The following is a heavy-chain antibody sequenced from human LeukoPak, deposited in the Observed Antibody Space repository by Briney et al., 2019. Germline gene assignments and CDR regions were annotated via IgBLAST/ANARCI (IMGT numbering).Heavy chain of an antibody. Sequence: GESLRLSCAASGVTFSSNAMSWVRQAPGKGLEWVSGITGSGDNTYYTESVKGRFTISRDNSKNTLYLEMNSLRAEDTAIYYCAKYLAGGWYYIDCWGQGILVTVSS. CDR1: GVTFSSNA. V-gene: IGHV3-23*01. J-gene: IGHJ4*02. CDR3: AKYLAGGWYYIDC. CDR2: ITGSGDNT. D-gene: IGHD6-19*01.